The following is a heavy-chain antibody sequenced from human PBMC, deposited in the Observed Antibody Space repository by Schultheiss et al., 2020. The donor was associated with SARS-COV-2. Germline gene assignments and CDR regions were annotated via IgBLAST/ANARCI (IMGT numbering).Heavy chain of an antibody. V-gene: IGHV4-59*01. D-gene: IGHD5-24*01. J-gene: IGHJ4*02. CDR3: ARATRVESLFSVRGGSFDF. CDR1: GGSISSYY. Sequence: SETLSLTCTVSGGSISSYYWSWIRQPPGKGLEWIGYIYYSGSPSYNPSLKSRVTFSLDTSKKQFSLKLGSVTAADTAVYFCARATRVESLFSVRGGSFDFWGRGALVTVSS. CDR2: IYYSGSP.